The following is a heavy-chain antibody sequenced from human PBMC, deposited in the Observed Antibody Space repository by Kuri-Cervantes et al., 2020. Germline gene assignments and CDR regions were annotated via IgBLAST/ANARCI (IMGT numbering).Heavy chain of an antibody. CDR3: ATSVIMGCSSTSCSIDY. CDR2: INPSGGST. J-gene: IGHJ4*02. V-gene: IGHV1-46*01. Sequence: ASVKVSCKASGYTFTSYYMHWVRQAPGQGREWMGIINPSGGSTSYAQKFQGRVTMTRDTSTSTVYMELSSLRSEDAAVYYCATSVIMGCSSTSCSIDYWGQGTLVTVSS. CDR1: GYTFTSYY. D-gene: IGHD2-2*01.